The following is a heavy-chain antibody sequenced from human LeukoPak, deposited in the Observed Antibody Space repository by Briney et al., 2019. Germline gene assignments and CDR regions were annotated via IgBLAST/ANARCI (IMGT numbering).Heavy chain of an antibody. V-gene: IGHV3-53*01. Sequence: PGGSLRLSCAVSGFTVSSNYMNWVRQAPGKGLEWISIIHSGSSTYYADSVKGRFTISRDNSKNILFLQMNSLRADDTAVYYCARDDGQGGPFAYWGQGTLVTVSS. J-gene: IGHJ4*02. D-gene: IGHD3-16*01. CDR1: GFTVSSNY. CDR3: ARDDGQGGPFAY. CDR2: IHSGSST.